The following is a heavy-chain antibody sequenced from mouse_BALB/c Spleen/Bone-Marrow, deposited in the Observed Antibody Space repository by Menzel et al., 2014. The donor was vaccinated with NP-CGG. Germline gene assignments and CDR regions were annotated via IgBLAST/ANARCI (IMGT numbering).Heavy chain of an antibody. CDR1: SYTFTSYY. D-gene: IGHD2-3*01. Sequence: VQLQQSGAELVKPGASVKLSCKASSYTFTSYYMYWVKQRPGQGLEWIGGINPSNGGTNFNEKFKGKATLTVDKSSSPAYMQLSSLTSEDSAVYYCTRYGYDPLYAMDYWGQGTSATVSS. CDR3: TRYGYDPLYAMDY. J-gene: IGHJ4*01. V-gene: IGHV1S81*02. CDR2: INPSNGGT.